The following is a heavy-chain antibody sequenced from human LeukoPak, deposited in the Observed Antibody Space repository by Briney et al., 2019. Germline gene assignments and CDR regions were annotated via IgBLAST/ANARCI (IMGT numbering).Heavy chain of an antibody. CDR2: IKQDGSEK. V-gene: IGHV3-7*01. CDR3: GRTYGAYYYYYGMDV. CDR1: GFTFSSYW. J-gene: IGHJ6*02. D-gene: IGHD4-17*01. Sequence: GGSLRLSCAASGFTFSSYWMSWVRQAPGKGLEWVANIKQDGSEKYYVDSVKGRFTISRDNAKNSLYLQMNSLRAEDTAVYYCGRTYGAYYYYYGMDVWGQGTTVTVSS.